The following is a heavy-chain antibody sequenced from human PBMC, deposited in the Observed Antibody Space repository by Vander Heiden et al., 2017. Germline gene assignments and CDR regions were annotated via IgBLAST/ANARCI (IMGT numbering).Heavy chain of an antibody. Sequence: EVQLVESGGGLVKPGGSLRLSCASSGFTFSSYSMNWVRQAPGKGLEWVSSISSSSSYIYYADSVKGRRTISRDNAKNALYRQMNSLRAEETAVYYCARVGGYNDKGYYYYGMDVWGQGTTVTVSS. J-gene: IGHJ6*02. CDR2: ISSSSSYI. V-gene: IGHV3-21*01. D-gene: IGHD5-12*01. CDR1: GFTFSSYS. CDR3: ARVGGYNDKGYYYYGMDV.